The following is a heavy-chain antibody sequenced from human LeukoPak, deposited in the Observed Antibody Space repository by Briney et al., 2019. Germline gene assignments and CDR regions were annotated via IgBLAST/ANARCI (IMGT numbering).Heavy chain of an antibody. CDR1: GGSISNYY. J-gene: IGHJ4*02. Sequence: PSETLSLTCTVSGGSISNYYWSLIRQPPGKGLEWIGYISHSGSTNYSPFLKSRVTISLDTSKNQFSLKLSSVTAADTAVYYCAGHHPRNTVDFWGQGTLVTVSS. D-gene: IGHD2/OR15-2a*01. V-gene: IGHV4-59*08. CDR2: ISHSGST. CDR3: AGHHPRNTVDF.